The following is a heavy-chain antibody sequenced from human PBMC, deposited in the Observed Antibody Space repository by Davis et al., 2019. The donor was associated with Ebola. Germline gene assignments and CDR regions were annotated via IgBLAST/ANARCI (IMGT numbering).Heavy chain of an antibody. V-gene: IGHV4-30-4*08. J-gene: IGHJ5*02. Sequence: SETLSLTCTVSGGSISSSSYYWGWIRQSPGKGLEWIGYISYSGSTSYNPSLNGRLSIFVDTSKNQFSLNLNSVTAADTAVYYCARESYDSSGTADLNWFDPWGQGTLVTVSS. D-gene: IGHD3-22*01. CDR1: GGSISSSSYY. CDR3: ARESYDSSGTADLNWFDP. CDR2: ISYSGST.